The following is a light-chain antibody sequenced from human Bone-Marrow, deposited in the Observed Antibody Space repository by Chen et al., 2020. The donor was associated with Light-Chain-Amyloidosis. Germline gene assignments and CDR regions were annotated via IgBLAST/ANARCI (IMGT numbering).Light chain of an antibody. CDR1: TGAVTSTHY. J-gene: IGLJ3*02. CDR2: TTN. Sequence: QTVVTQEPSLTVSPGGTVTLTCASSTGAVTSTHYPTWFQQKPGQAPRALIYTTNNKHAWTPARLSGSLLGGKAALTLSGVQPEDEAEYYCLLFYSGAWVFGGGTKLTVL. CDR3: LLFYSGAWV. V-gene: IGLV7-43*01.